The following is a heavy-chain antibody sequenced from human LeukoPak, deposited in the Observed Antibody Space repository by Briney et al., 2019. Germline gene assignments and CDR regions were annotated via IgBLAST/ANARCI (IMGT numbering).Heavy chain of an antibody. Sequence: GASVKVSCRSSGGTFSSYAISWVRQAPGQGLEWMGRIIPILGIANYAQKFQDRVTITADKSTSTAYMELRSLRSEDTAVYYCAREGSCSSTSCYGKVGWFDPWGQGTLVTVSS. CDR1: GGTFSSYA. J-gene: IGHJ5*02. CDR3: AREGSCSSTSCYGKVGWFDP. CDR2: IIPILGIA. V-gene: IGHV1-69*04. D-gene: IGHD2-2*01.